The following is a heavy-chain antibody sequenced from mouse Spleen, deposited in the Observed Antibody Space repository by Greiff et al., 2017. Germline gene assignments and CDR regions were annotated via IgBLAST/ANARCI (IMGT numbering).Heavy chain of an antibody. CDR1: GYAFSSSW. D-gene: IGHD2-3*01. V-gene: IGHV1-82*01. Sequence: VQLQQSGPELVKPGASVKISCKASGYAFSSSWMNWVKQRPGKGLEWIGRIYPGDGDTNYNGKFKGKATLTADKSSSTAYMQFSSLTSEDSAVYFCAREGLLRFAYWGQGTLVTVSA. CDR3: AREGLLRFAY. CDR2: IYPGDGDT. J-gene: IGHJ3*01.